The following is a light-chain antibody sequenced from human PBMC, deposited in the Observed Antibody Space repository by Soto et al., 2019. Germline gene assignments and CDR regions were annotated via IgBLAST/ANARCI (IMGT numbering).Light chain of an antibody. CDR3: QHYGTPRSVN. J-gene: IGKJ5*01. V-gene: IGKV3-20*01. CDR1: QSVDSNY. Sequence: EIVLTQSPGTLSLSPGEEATLSCRASQSVDSNYLAWYQQKPGQTPRLIIYGASGRADGIPHRFSGSGFGTDFTLTISKVEPEDFAVYYGQHYGTPRSVNFGKGIRLEIK. CDR2: GAS.